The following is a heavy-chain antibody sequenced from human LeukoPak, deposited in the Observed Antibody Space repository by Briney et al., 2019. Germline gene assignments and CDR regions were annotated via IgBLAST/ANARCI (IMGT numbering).Heavy chain of an antibody. CDR2: IYYSGST. Sequence: SQTLSLTCTVSGGSISSGDYYWSWIRRPPGKGLEWIGYIYYSGSTNYNPSLKSRVTISVDTSKNQFSLKLSSVTAADTAVYYCARGSRFHVLRYFDWQNPNDAFDIWGQGTMVTVSS. CDR3: ARGSRFHVLRYFDWQNPNDAFDI. CDR1: GGSISSGDYY. V-gene: IGHV4-30-4*01. D-gene: IGHD3-9*01. J-gene: IGHJ3*02.